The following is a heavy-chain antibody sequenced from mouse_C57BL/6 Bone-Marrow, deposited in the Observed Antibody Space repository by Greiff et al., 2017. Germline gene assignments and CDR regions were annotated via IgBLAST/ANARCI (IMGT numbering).Heavy chain of an antibody. Sequence: VQLQQSGPELVKPGASVKISCKASGYAFSSSWMNWVKQRPGKGLEWIGRIYPGDGDTNYNGKFKGKATLTADKSSSTAYMHLSSLTSEDSAVSICACYGSSYYFDYWGQGTTLTVSS. CDR1: GYAFSSSW. CDR3: ACYGSSYYFDY. V-gene: IGHV1-82*01. J-gene: IGHJ2*01. CDR2: IYPGDGDT. D-gene: IGHD1-1*01.